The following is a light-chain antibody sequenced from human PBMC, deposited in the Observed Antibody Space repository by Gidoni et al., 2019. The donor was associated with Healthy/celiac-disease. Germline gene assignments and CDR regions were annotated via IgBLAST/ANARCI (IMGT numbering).Light chain of an antibody. V-gene: IGKV1-39*01. CDR2: AAS. CDR1: QSISSY. Sequence: DIQMTQSPSSLSASVVDRVTITCRASQSISSYLNWYQQKPGKATKLLIYAASSLQSGVTSRFSGSGSGTDFTLTISSLQPEYFATYYCQQSYSTPITFGQGTRLEIK. J-gene: IGKJ5*01. CDR3: QQSYSTPIT.